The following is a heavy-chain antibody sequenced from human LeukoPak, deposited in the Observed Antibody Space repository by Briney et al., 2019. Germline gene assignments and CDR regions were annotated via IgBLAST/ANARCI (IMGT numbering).Heavy chain of an antibody. D-gene: IGHD3-16*01. CDR1: GGSFSAYY. CDR2: INHSGST. J-gene: IGHJ4*02. CDR3: ARGVGDGDDY. Sequence: SETLSLTCAVYGGSFSAYYWSWIRQPPGKGLEWIGEINHSGSTNYNPSLKSRVTISVDTSKNQFSLKLSSVTAADTAVYYCARGVGDGDDYWGQGTLVTVSS. V-gene: IGHV4-34*01.